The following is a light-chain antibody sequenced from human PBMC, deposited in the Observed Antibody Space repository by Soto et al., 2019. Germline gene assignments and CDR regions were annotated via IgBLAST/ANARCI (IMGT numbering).Light chain of an antibody. CDR2: EVS. CDR3: SSQGV. V-gene: IGLV2-8*01. Sequence: HSGLNQTPWASGFPEQTVSISCTGTSSDVGGYNYVSWYQQHPGKAPKLMIYEVSKRPSGVPDRFSGSKSDNTASLTVSGLQAEDEADYYCSSQGVFGTGTKVTVL. J-gene: IGLJ1*01. CDR1: SSDVGGYNY.